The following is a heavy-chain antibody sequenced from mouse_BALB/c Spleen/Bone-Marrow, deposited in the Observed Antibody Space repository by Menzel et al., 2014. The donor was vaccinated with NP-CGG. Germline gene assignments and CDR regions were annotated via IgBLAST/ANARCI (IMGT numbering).Heavy chain of an antibody. CDR3: ARWRARAMFWFAY. Sequence: GPQPQPGGGVLEAGGFREAFLQGFWSTLPRHLLAWVEEGAGQRPGGGGEMVTSDSYTNYNQKFKGKATLTADKSSSTAYMQLSNLTSEDSAVYYCARWRARAMFWFAYWGQGTLVTVSA. CDR1: STLPRHL. CDR2: MVTSDSYT. D-gene: IGHD3-1*01. J-gene: IGHJ3*01. V-gene: IGHV1-69*02.